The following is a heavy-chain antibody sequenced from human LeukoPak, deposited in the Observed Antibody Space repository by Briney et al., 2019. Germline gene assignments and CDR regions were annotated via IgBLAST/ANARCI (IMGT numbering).Heavy chain of an antibody. CDR1: GFTFDDYT. CDR3: AKDGDSGWSRYYFDY. J-gene: IGHJ4*02. CDR2: ISWDGGST. D-gene: IGHD6-19*01. V-gene: IGHV3-43*01. Sequence: GGSLRPSCAASGFTFDDYTMHWVRQAPGKGLEWVSLISWDGGSTYYADSVKGRFTISRDNSKNSLYLQMNSLRTEDTALYYCAKDGDSGWSRYYFDYWGQGTLVTVSS.